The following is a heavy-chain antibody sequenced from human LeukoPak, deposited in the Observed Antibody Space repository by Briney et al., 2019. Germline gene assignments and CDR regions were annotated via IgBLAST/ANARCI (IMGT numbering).Heavy chain of an antibody. J-gene: IGHJ4*02. Sequence: GECLKISCKGSGYSSTNYWIGCVRQMPGKGLEWMGIIYPGDSDTRYSPSFQGHVSITADNSIRTAYLQRSSLKASDTALYYCARLMAVAGTRHPDYWGQGNLGTVSS. D-gene: IGHD6-19*01. V-gene: IGHV5-51*01. CDR2: IYPGDSDT. CDR3: ARLMAVAGTRHPDY. CDR1: GYSSTNYW.